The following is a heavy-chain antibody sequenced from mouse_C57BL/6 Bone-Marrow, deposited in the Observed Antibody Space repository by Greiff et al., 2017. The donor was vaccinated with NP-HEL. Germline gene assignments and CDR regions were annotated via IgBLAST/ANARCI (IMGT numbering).Heavy chain of an antibody. D-gene: IGHD2-3*01. CDR3: IYDGYYPWYFDV. CDR2: IYPGDGDT. J-gene: IGHJ1*03. CDR1: GYAFSSSW. V-gene: IGHV1-82*01. Sequence: VKLQQSGPELVKPGASVKISCKASGYAFSSSWMNWVKQRPGKGLEWIGRIYPGDGDTNYNGKFKGKATLTADKSSSTAYMQLSSLTSEDSAVYFCIYDGYYPWYFDVWGTGTTVTVSS.